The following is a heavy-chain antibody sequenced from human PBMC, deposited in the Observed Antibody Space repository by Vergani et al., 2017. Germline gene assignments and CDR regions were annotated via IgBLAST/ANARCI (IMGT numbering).Heavy chain of an antibody. CDR2: IGTAGDT. CDR3: ARPSAPGDYDALDI. D-gene: IGHD4-17*01. CDR1: GFTFSTYD. Sequence: EVQLVESGGGLVQPGGSLRLSCAASGFTFSTYDMHWVRQATGKGLEWVSAIGTAGDTYYPGSVKGRFTISRDNAKNSLYLQMNSLRAEDTAVYHCARPSAPGDYDALDIWGQGTMVTVSS. V-gene: IGHV3-13*01. J-gene: IGHJ3*02.